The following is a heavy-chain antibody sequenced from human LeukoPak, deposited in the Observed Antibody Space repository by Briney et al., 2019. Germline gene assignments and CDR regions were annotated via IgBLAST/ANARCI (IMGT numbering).Heavy chain of an antibody. CDR1: GFTFGRYA. CDR2: ISGSGGST. V-gene: IGHV3-23*01. J-gene: IGHJ4*02. CDR3: AIRTGRGTFDC. Sequence: PGGSLRLSCAASGFTFGRYAMSWVRQAPGKGLEWVSAISGSGGSTYYTESVKGRFTISRDNSKNTLFLQANSLRAEDTAVYFCAIRTGRGTFDCWGQGTLVTVSS. D-gene: IGHD1-26*01.